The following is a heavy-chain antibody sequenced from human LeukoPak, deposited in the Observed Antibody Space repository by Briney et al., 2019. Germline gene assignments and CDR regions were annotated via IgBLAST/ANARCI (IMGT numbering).Heavy chain of an antibody. V-gene: IGHV4-34*01. CDR3: ARDPTTVVTLPYYFDF. J-gene: IGHJ4*02. CDR1: GGSFSGYH. D-gene: IGHD4-23*01. CDR2: INDRGRT. Sequence: NSSETLSLTCAVHGGSFSGYHWNWIRQSPGKGLGWIGEINDRGRTNYNPSLKSRVTLSVDTSKKQFSLKLSSVTAADTAVYYCARDPTTVVTLPYYFDFWGQGTLVTVSS.